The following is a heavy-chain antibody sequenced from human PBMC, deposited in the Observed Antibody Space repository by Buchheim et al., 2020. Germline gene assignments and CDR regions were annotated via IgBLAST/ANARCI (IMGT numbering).Heavy chain of an antibody. CDR3: TTDRQAYSSSWRDFDY. Sequence: EVQLVESGGGLVQPGGSLRLSCAASGFTFGSYWMSWVRQAPGKGLEWVANIKQDGSERYYVDSVKGRFTISRDNARNSVYLQMNSLRAEDTAVYYCTTDRQAYSSSWRDFDYWGQGTL. D-gene: IGHD6-6*01. J-gene: IGHJ4*02. CDR2: IKQDGSER. V-gene: IGHV3-7*01. CDR1: GFTFGSYW.